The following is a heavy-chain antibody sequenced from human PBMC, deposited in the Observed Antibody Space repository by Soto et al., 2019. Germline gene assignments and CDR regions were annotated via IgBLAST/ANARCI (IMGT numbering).Heavy chain of an antibody. Sequence: GGSLRLSCAASGFTFSGYWMTWVRQAPGKGLEWVASIKEDGSEEYYVDSVKGRFTISRDNSKNSLYLQMNSLRAEDTAVYYCARGASDSDSWGQGTLVTVSS. CDR1: GFTFSGYW. CDR2: IKEDGSEE. V-gene: IGHV3-7*05. CDR3: ARGASDSDS. J-gene: IGHJ5*01.